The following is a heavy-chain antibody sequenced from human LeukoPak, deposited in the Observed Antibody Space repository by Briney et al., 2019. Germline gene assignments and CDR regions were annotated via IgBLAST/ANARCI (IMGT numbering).Heavy chain of an antibody. CDR1: GFTVSSNY. Sequence: GGSLRLSCAASGFTVSSNYMSWVRRAPGKGLEWVSVIYSGGSTYYADSVKGRFTISRDNSKNTLYLQMNSLRAEDTAVYYCARGMWSGYYIYYYYGMDVWGQGTTVTVSS. D-gene: IGHD3-3*01. CDR2: IYSGGST. V-gene: IGHV3-66*01. J-gene: IGHJ6*02. CDR3: ARGMWSGYYIYYYYGMDV.